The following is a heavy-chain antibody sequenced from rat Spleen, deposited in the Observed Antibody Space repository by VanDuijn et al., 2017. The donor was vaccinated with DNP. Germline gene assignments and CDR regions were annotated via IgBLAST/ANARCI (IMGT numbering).Heavy chain of an antibody. D-gene: IGHD1-11*01. Sequence: EVQLVDSGGGLVQPGRSLKLSCEVSGFTFSHYAMAWVRQAPTKGLEWVTSITNSGGNTSYRDSVKGRFTISRDNAKSTLYLQMDSLRSEDTATYYCTTDFERGYWGQGVMVTVSS. CDR2: ITNSGGNT. J-gene: IGHJ2*01. V-gene: IGHV5-27*01. CDR1: GFTFSHYA. CDR3: TTDFERGY.